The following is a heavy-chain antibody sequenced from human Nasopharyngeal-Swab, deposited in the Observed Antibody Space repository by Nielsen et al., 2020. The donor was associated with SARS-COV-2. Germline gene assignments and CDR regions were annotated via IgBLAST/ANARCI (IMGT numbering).Heavy chain of an antibody. J-gene: IGHJ6*02. D-gene: IGHD3-10*02. CDR2: INPSGGSK. Sequence: ASVKVSCKASGYTFTSYYMHWVRQAPGQGLEWMGIINPSGGSKSYAQKFQGRVTMTRDTSTSTVYMELSSLRSENTAVYYCARAPPHSLFGELPSNGMDVWGQGTTVTVSS. CDR1: GYTFTSYY. CDR3: ARAPPHSLFGELPSNGMDV. V-gene: IGHV1-46*01.